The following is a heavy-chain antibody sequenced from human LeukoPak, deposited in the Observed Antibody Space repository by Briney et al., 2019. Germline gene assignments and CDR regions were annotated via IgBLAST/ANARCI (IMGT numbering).Heavy chain of an antibody. J-gene: IGHJ4*02. CDR3: ARARLGTIDY. D-gene: IGHD7-27*01. Sequence: GGSLRLSCAASGFTFSSYSMNWVRQAPGKGLEWVSVIYSGGSTYYADSVKGRFTISRDNSKNTLYLQMNSLRAEDTAVYYCARARLGTIDYWGQGTLVTVSS. V-gene: IGHV3-66*01. CDR1: GFTFSSYS. CDR2: IYSGGST.